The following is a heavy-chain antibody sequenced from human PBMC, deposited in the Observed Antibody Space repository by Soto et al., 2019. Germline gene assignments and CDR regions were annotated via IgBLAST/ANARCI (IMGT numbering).Heavy chain of an antibody. CDR1: GGSISNYY. CDR3: ARRTTSGYYGSGHYYNEVNWFAP. D-gene: IGHD3-10*01. Sequence: SETLSLTCTVSGGSISNYYWSWIRQPPGKGLEWFGYIYYSGSTNYNPSLKSRVTISIDRSKNQFSLKLSSVTAADTAVYYCARRTTSGYYGSGHYYNEVNWFAPWAQGTLVTVS. J-gene: IGHJ5*02. V-gene: IGHV4-59*08. CDR2: IYYSGST.